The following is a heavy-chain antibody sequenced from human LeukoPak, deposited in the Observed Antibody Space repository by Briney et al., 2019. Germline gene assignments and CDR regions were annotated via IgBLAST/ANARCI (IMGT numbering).Heavy chain of an antibody. D-gene: IGHD3-3*01. CDR1: GGSFSGYY. CDR3: ATDYDLGMDV. Sequence: PSETLSLTCAVYGGSFSGYYWSWIRQPPGKGLEWIGEINHSGSTNYNPSLKSRVTISVDTSKNQFTLKLSSVTAADMAVYYCATDYDLGMDVWGQGTTVTVSS. CDR2: INHSGST. J-gene: IGHJ6*02. V-gene: IGHV4-34*01.